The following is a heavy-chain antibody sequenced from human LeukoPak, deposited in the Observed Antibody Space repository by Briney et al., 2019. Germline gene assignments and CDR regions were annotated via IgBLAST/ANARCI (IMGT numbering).Heavy chain of an antibody. D-gene: IGHD1-1*01. CDR3: AREGGAPGHTNEFDY. Sequence: SETLSLTCSVSGITPFHWSWIRQTPGKGLEWIGHITFTGNTNDNPSLKSRVTISLGTSNNQFSLELKAVTAADTAVYYCAREGGAPGHTNEFDYWGQGILVTVSS. CDR1: GITPFH. CDR2: ITFTGNT. J-gene: IGHJ4*02. V-gene: IGHV4-59*01.